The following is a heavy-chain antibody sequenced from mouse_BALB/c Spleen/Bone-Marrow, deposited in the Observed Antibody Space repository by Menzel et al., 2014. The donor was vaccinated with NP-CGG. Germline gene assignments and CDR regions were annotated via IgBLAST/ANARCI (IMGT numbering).Heavy chain of an antibody. CDR3: ARPTLLRYFDD. J-gene: IGHJ1*01. Sequence: EVKLMESGGGLVQPGGSLKLSCAASGFDFSRYWMSWVRQAPGKGLEWIGEINPDSSTINYTPSLKDKFIISRDNAKNTLCLQMSKVRSEDAALYYCARPTLLRYFDDWGAGTTVTVSS. D-gene: IGHD1-2*01. V-gene: IGHV4-1*02. CDR1: GFDFSRYW. CDR2: INPDSSTI.